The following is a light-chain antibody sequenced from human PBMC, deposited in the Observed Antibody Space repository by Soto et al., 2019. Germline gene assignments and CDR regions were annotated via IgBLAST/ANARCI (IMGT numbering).Light chain of an antibody. CDR3: TSYAGSNNPVV. CDR2: GVN. V-gene: IGLV2-8*01. J-gene: IGLJ3*02. Sequence: QSVLTQPPSASGSPGQSVTIPCTGTSSDVGSYNYVSCYQQHPDKAPKLIIYGVNERPSGVPDRFSGSKSGNTASLTGSGLPAEDEAYYYCTSYAGSNNPVVFGGGTKLTVL. CDR1: SSDVGSYNY.